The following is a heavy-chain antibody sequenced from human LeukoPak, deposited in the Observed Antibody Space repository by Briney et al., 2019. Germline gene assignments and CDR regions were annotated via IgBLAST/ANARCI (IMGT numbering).Heavy chain of an antibody. CDR2: ISRTTGTT. CDR1: GFTFSDNA. CDR3: AKSWRYYDTSNYYAFDI. V-gene: IGHV3-23*01. Sequence: GGSLRLSCAASGFTFSDNAMSWVRQAPGKGLEWVSTISRTTGTTYYADSVKGRFTISRDNSKNTVSLQVNSLRAEDTAVYYCAKSWRYYDTSNYYAFDIWGQGTMVTVSS. D-gene: IGHD3-22*01. J-gene: IGHJ3*02.